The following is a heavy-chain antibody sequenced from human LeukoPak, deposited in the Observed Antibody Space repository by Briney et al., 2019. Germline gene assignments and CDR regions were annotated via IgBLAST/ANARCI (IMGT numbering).Heavy chain of an antibody. Sequence: GGSLRLSCADSGFTFSSYEMNWVRQAPGKGLEWVSYISSSGSTIYYADSVKGRFTISRDNAKNSLYLQMNSLRAEDTAVYYCARASPRYSSSWYIAYWGQGTLVTVSS. CDR3: ARASPRYSSSWYIAY. V-gene: IGHV3-48*03. J-gene: IGHJ4*02. CDR2: ISSSGSTI. D-gene: IGHD6-13*01. CDR1: GFTFSSYE.